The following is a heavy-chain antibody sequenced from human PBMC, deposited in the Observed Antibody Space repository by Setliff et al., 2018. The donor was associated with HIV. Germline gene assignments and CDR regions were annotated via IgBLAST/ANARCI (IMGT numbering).Heavy chain of an antibody. D-gene: IGHD5-12*01. Sequence: GGSLRLSCAASGFIFNTYWMHWVRQAPGKGLEWVANIKEDGSEKYYMDSVKGRFTISRDNAKNSLYLQMNSLRAEDTAVYYCARTAVATIEDWFDPWGQGTLVTVSS. CDR2: IKEDGSEK. J-gene: IGHJ5*02. CDR1: GFIFNTYW. CDR3: ARTAVATIEDWFDP. V-gene: IGHV3-7*01.